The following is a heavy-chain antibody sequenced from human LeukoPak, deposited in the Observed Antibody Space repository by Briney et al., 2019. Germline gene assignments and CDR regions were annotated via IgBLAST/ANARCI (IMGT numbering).Heavy chain of an antibody. J-gene: IGHJ6*02. Sequence: SETLSLTCAVYGGSFSGYYWSWIRQPPGKGLEWIGEINHSGSTNYNPSLKSRVTISVDTSKNQFSLMLSSVTAADTAVYYCARGLRLPNCSITSCYLPFYYYYYGMDVWGQGTTVTVSS. CDR2: INHSGST. CDR1: GGSFSGYY. V-gene: IGHV4-34*01. D-gene: IGHD2-2*01. CDR3: ARGLRLPNCSITSCYLPFYYYYYGMDV.